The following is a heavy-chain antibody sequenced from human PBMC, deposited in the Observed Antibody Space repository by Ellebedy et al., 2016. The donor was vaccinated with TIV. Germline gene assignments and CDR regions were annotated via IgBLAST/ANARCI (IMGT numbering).Heavy chain of an antibody. CDR2: IYQDGSVQ. D-gene: IGHD4-17*01. J-gene: IGHJ5*02. Sequence: PGGSLRLSCAATGFSFRSYWMSWVRQAPGKGLEWVANIYQDGSVQYSLDSLKGRFTISRDNAINSLFLQMNSLRAGETAMYYCARRGSYGDYAVQVNSWFDRWGRGTLVTVSS. CDR3: ARRGSYGDYAVQVNSWFDR. V-gene: IGHV3-7*01. CDR1: GFSFRSYW.